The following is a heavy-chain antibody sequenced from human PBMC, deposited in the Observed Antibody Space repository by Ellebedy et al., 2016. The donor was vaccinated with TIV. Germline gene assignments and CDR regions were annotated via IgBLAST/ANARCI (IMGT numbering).Heavy chain of an antibody. CDR1: GYTFTGYY. Sequence: AASVKVSCEASGYTFTGYYMHWVRQAPGQGLEWMGWINPNTGGTKYAQKFQGRVTMTRDTSISTAYMELSRLRSDDTAVYYCARDRNGYRLDYWGQGTLVTVSS. CDR2: INPNTGGT. CDR3: ARDRNGYRLDY. V-gene: IGHV1-2*02. D-gene: IGHD5-18*01. J-gene: IGHJ4*02.